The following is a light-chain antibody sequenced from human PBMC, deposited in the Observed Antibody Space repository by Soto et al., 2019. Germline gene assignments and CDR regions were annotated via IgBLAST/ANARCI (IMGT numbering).Light chain of an antibody. CDR3: RQDTSVRRT. J-gene: IGKJ2*01. CDR2: HAS. Sequence: ENVLTQSPGTLSLSPGERATLSCRASQSVSRNFLAWYQQKPGQAPRLLIYHASNRATGIPDRFSGSVSGTCFTITIISLDPEDVSMYYSRQDTSVRRTFGQGTNLEIE. CDR1: QSVSRNF. V-gene: IGKV3-20*01.